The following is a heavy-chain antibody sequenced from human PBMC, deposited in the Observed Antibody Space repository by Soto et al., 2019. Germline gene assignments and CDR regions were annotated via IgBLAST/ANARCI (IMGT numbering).Heavy chain of an antibody. CDR3: ARVGGGWLSSPGLDY. D-gene: IGHD3-16*02. CDR2: IWYDGSNK. V-gene: IGHV3-33*01. J-gene: IGHJ4*02. CDR1: GFTFSSYG. Sequence: QVQLVESGGGVVQPGRSLRLSCAASGFTFSSYGMHWVRQAPGKGLEWVAVIWYDGSNKYYADSVKGRFTISRDNSKNTLYLQMNSLRAEDTAVYYCARVGGGWLSSPGLDYWGQGTLVTVSS.